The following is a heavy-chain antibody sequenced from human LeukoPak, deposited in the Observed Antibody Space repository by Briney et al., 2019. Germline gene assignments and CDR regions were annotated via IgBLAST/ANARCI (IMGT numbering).Heavy chain of an antibody. CDR3: ARDGYSYGWGNGFDP. CDR1: GFTFSSYA. CDR2: ISDSGGRT. D-gene: IGHD5-18*01. J-gene: IGHJ5*02. Sequence: AGGSLRLSCAASGFTFSSYAMTWVRQPPGKGLEWVSGISDSGGRTYYADSVKGRFTISRDNAKNSLYLQMDSLRAEDTAVYYCARDGYSYGWGNGFDPWGQGTLVTVSS. V-gene: IGHV3-23*01.